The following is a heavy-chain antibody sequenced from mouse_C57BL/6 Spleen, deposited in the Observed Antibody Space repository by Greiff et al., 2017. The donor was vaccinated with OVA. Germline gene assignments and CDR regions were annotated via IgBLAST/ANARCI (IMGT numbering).Heavy chain of an antibody. Sequence: EVQLQQSGPELVKPGASVKISCKASGYSFTGYYMNWVKQSPEKSLEWIGEINPSTGGTTYNQKFKAKATLTVDKSSSTAYMQLKSLTSEDSAVYYCAREGVTTVKWYVDVWGTGTTVTVSS. V-gene: IGHV1-42*01. J-gene: IGHJ1*03. CDR1: GYSFTGYY. CDR2: INPSTGGT. D-gene: IGHD1-1*01. CDR3: AREGVTTVKWYVDV.